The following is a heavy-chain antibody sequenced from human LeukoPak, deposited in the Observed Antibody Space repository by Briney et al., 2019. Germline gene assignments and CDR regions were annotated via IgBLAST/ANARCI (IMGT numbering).Heavy chain of an antibody. D-gene: IGHD2-2*01. CDR2: ISDST. J-gene: IGHJ6*02. CDR3: ARYCITTTCQDDNSYYAMCV. CDR1: GFTFSSSA. V-gene: IGHV3-23*01. Sequence: GGSLRLSCAASGFTFSSSAMSWVRQAPGKGLEWVSAISDSTYYADSVKGRFTISRDNSKNTLYLLMNSLRAEDTAVYFCARYCITTTCQDDNSYYAMCVWGQGTTVTVSS.